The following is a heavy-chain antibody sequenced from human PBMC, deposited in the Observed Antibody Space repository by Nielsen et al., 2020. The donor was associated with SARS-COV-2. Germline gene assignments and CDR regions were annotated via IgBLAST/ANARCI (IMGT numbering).Heavy chain of an antibody. J-gene: IGHJ3*02. CDR2: ISYDGSNK. D-gene: IGHD1-7*01. Sequence: SCAASGFTFSSYGMHWVRQAPGKGLEWVAVISYDGSNKYYADSVKGRFTISRDNSKNTLYLQMNSLRAEDTAVYYCAKDSGTTAFDIWGQGTMVTVSS. V-gene: IGHV3-30*18. CDR1: GFTFSSYG. CDR3: AKDSGTTAFDI.